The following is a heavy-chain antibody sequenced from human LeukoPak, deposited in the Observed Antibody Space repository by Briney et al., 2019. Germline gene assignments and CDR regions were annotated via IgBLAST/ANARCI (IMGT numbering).Heavy chain of an antibody. Sequence: GRSLRLSRAPSAFTFRIDCMTWVPHAPAKGLEGGADMNHDGSKKHYVDSVKGRFTISRDNTENSLFLQLNSPRAEDTAMYYCARDTSPSSRSIYFAALDMGGQGTMVTVSS. J-gene: IGHJ3*02. V-gene: IGHV3-7*01. CDR1: AFTFRIDC. CDR3: ARDTSPSSRSIYFAALDM. D-gene: IGHD3-3*02. CDR2: MNHDGSKK.